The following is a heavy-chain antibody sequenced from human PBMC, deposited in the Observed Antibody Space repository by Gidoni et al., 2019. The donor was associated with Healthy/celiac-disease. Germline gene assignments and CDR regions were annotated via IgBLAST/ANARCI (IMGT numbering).Heavy chain of an antibody. CDR3: TTDVRRYEAAAGTDY. CDR1: VFTFSNAG. D-gene: IGHD6-13*01. CDR2: IKCKADGGTT. Sequence: EVLLVESAGGLVQPVGSLRLSCAASVFTFSNAGVSWVRQAPGKGLEWVGRIKCKADGGTTDCAAPVKGRFTISSVDSKSTLCLQMSSVKTEDRAVYYCTTDVRRYEAAAGTDYWGQGTLVTVAS. V-gene: IGHV3-15*01. J-gene: IGHJ4*02.